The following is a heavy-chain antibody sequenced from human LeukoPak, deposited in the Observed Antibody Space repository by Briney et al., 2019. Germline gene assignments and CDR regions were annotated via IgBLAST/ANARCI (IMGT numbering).Heavy chain of an antibody. V-gene: IGHV4-59*01. Sequence: SETLSLTCTVSGGSISSYYWSWIRQPPGKGLEWIGYIYYNGSTNYNPSLKSRVTISVDTSKNQFPLKLSSVTAADTAVYYCARAAGDYMDVWGKGTTVTVSS. D-gene: IGHD6-13*01. CDR2: IYYNGST. J-gene: IGHJ6*03. CDR3: ARAAGDYMDV. CDR1: GGSISSYY.